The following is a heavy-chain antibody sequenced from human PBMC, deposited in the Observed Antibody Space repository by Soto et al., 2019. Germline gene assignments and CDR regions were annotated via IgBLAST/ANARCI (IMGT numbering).Heavy chain of an antibody. CDR2: IIPIFGTA. Sequence: GASVKVSCKASGGTFSSYAISWVRQAPGQGLEWMGGIIPIFGTANYTQKFQGRVTITADESTSTAYMELSSLRSEDTAVYYCAIVSGYLYAFDIWGQGTMVTVSS. J-gene: IGHJ3*02. D-gene: IGHD3-22*01. CDR3: AIVSGYLYAFDI. CDR1: GGTFSSYA. V-gene: IGHV1-69*13.